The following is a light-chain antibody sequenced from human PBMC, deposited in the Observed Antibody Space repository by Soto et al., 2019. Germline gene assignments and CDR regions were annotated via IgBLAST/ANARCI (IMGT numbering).Light chain of an antibody. J-gene: IGLJ1*01. Sequence: QSALTQPPSASGSPGQSVTISWTGTSSDVGGYRYVSWYQQHPGKAPKLIIYEVTKRPSGVPDRFSGSKSGNTASLTVSGLQTEDEADYYCSSYAGSNIHYVFGSGTKVTVL. CDR1: SSDVGGYRY. V-gene: IGLV2-8*01. CDR2: EVT. CDR3: SSYAGSNIHYV.